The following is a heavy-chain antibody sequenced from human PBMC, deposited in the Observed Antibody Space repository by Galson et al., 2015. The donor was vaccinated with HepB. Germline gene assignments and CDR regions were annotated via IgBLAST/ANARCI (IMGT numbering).Heavy chain of an antibody. CDR3: ARARYSSSPRDF. D-gene: IGHD6-6*01. V-gene: IGHV1-18*01. Sequence: SVKVSCKASGYTFMKHGISWVRQAPGQGLEWVGWISAYNDNTNYAQKFQGRVTMTTDTSTSTAYMELRSLRSDDTAVYYCARARYSSSPRDFWGQVTLVTVSS. J-gene: IGHJ4*02. CDR2: ISAYNDNT. CDR1: GYTFMKHG.